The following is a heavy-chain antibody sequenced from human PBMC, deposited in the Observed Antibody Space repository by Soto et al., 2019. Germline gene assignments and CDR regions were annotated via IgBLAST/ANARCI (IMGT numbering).Heavy chain of an antibody. V-gene: IGHV4-39*01. CDR2: IYYSGST. CDR3: AGTMVRGPRGPRSGYYFDY. CDR1: GGSISSSSYY. Sequence: KASETLSLTCTVSGGSISSSSYYWGWIRQPPGRGLEWIGSIYYSGSTYYNPSLKSRVTISVDTSKNQFSLKLSSVTAADTAVYYCAGTMVRGPRGPRSGYYFDYWGQGTLVTVSS. D-gene: IGHD3-10*01. J-gene: IGHJ4*02.